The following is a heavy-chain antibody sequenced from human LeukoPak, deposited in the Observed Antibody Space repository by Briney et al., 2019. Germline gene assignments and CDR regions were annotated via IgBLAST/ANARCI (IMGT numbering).Heavy chain of an antibody. CDR3: AGDLLGSSGY. CDR1: GFTFSSNG. CDR2: IKQDGSEK. J-gene: IGHJ4*02. D-gene: IGHD3-22*01. Sequence: GGSLRLSCAASGFTFSSNGMHWVRQAPGRGLEWVANIKQDGSEKYYVDSVKGRFTISRDNAKNSLYLQMNSLRAEDTAVYYCAGDLLGSSGYWGQGTLVTVSS. V-gene: IGHV3-7*01.